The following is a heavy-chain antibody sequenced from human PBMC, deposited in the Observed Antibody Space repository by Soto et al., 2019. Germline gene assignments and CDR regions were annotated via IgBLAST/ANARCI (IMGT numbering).Heavy chain of an antibody. CDR1: GYTFTSYG. CDR3: ARGILGYCSGGSCSAHFDI. J-gene: IGHJ3*02. Sequence: ASVKVSCKASGYTFTSYGISWVRQAPGQGLEWMGWISAYNGNTNYAQKLQGRVTMTTDTSTSTAYMELRSLRSDDTAVYYCARGILGYCSGGSCSAHFDIWGQGTMVTVSS. V-gene: IGHV1-18*01. CDR2: ISAYNGNT. D-gene: IGHD2-15*01.